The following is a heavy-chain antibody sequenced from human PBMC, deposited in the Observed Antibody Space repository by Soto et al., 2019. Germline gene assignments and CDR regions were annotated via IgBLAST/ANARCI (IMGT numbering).Heavy chain of an antibody. CDR2: IIPIFGTA. J-gene: IGHJ5*02. Sequence: SVKVSCKASGGTFSSYAISWVRQAPGQGLEWMGGIIPIFGTANYAQKFQGRVTITADESTSTAYMELSSLRSEDTAVYYCTPHGSANPILNCFDPGGQGTLVTVSS. V-gene: IGHV1-69*13. CDR3: TPHGSANPILNCFDP. CDR1: GGTFSSYA. D-gene: IGHD3-3*01.